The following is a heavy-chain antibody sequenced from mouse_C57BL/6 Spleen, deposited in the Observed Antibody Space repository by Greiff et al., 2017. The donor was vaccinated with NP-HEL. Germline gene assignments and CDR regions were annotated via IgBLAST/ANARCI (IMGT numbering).Heavy chain of an antibody. J-gene: IGHJ4*01. V-gene: IGHV1-15*01. D-gene: IGHD1-1*01. CDR3: TRHYGSSEAMDY. Sequence: QVQLQQSGAELVRPGASVTLSCTASGYTFTDYEMHWVKQTPVHGLEWIGAIDPETGGTAYNQKFTGKAILTADKSSSTAYMELRSRTSEDAAVYYCTRHYGSSEAMDYWGQVTAFTVSS. CDR2: IDPETGGT. CDR1: GYTFTDYE.